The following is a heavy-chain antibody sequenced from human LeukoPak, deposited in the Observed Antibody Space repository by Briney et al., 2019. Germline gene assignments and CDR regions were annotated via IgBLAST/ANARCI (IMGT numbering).Heavy chain of an antibody. CDR3: ARGVLGGAIDY. CDR1: GFTFTNYG. CDR2: ISSSGTSQ. J-gene: IGHJ4*02. Sequence: GRSLRLSCAASGFTFTNYGINWVSQAPGKGLEWVSYISSSGTSQDYADSVKGRFTSSRDNAKNTLSLQMNSLRDEDTAVYYCARGVLGGAIDYWGQGTLVTVSS. V-gene: IGHV3-48*02. D-gene: IGHD3-16*01.